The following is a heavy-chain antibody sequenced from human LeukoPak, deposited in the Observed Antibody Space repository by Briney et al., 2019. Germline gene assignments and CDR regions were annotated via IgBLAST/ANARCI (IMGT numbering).Heavy chain of an antibody. CDR2: IYYSGST. J-gene: IGHJ1*01. CDR3: AGSSGWYVYFQH. V-gene: IGHV4-39*01. Sequence: SETLSLTCTVSGVSISSSSNYWGWIRQPPGKGLEWIGSIYYSGSTYYNPSLKSRVTISVDTSKNQFSLKLSSVTAADTAVYSCAGSSGWYVYFQHWGQGTLVTVSS. CDR1: GVSISSSSNY. D-gene: IGHD6-19*01.